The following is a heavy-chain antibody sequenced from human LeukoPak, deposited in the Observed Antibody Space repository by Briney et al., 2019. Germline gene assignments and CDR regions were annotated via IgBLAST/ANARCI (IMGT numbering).Heavy chain of an antibody. CDR2: IKEDGGQK. D-gene: IGHD3-22*01. Sequence: GGSLRLSCAASGFTFGSYAMSWARQAPGKGLEWVANIKEDGGQKYYVDSVKGRFTISRDNAKKSLYLQMDSLRVDDTAVYYCASHYYDSSGYLHPFWAWGQGTLVTVSS. CDR1: GFTFGSYA. CDR3: ASHYYDSSGYLHPFWA. J-gene: IGHJ5*02. V-gene: IGHV3-7*01.